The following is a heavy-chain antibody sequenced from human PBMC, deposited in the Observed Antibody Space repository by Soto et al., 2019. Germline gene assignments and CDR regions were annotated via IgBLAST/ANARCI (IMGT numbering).Heavy chain of an antibody. CDR2: IYYSGGT. Sequence: QVQLQESGPGLVKPSETLSLTCTVSGGSVSSGSYYWSWLRQPPGKALEWIGYIYYSGGTNYNPSLPSRPTNSVNTSKNQLARKLSSVPAADPGVYYCAAEDSRGRGALGLYWGQGTPVTVSS. V-gene: IGHV4-61*01. CDR1: GGSVSSGSYY. J-gene: IGHJ4*01. D-gene: IGHD6-19*01. CDR3: AAEDSRGRGALGLY.